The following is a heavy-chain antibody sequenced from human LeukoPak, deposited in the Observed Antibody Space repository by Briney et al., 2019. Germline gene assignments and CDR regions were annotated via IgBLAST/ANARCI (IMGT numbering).Heavy chain of an antibody. Sequence: GESLKISCKASGYSFVDYWIGWVRQMPGEGLEWMGIVYPRDSDTRYSPSFQDHVTISADKSITTAYPQWSSLKASDTAMYYCGRIPAAGSLKGSFDIWGQGTMVTVSS. D-gene: IGHD6-13*01. J-gene: IGHJ3*02. V-gene: IGHV5-51*01. CDR1: GYSFVDYW. CDR2: VYPRDSDT. CDR3: GRIPAAGSLKGSFDI.